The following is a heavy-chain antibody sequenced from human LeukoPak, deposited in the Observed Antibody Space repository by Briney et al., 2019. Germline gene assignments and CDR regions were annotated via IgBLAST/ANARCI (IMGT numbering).Heavy chain of an antibody. V-gene: IGHV5-51*01. CDR1: GYRFTSYW. CDR3: ARRYYYDNSGYYYDY. J-gene: IGHJ4*02. CDR2: IYPGDSDT. D-gene: IGHD3-22*01. Sequence: PGESLKISCKGSGYRFTSYWIGWVRQMPGKGLEWMGVIYPGDSDTRYSPSFQGQVTISADKSISTAYLQWSSLKASDTAMYYCARRYYYDNSGYYYDYWGQGTLVTVSS.